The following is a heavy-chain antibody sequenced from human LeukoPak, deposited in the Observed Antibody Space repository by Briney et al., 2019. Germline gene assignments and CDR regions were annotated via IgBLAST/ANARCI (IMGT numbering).Heavy chain of an antibody. D-gene: IGHD6-19*01. J-gene: IGHJ4*02. CDR2: ISGSGGST. Sequence: GGSLRLSCAASGFTFSSYAMSWVRQAPGKGLEWVSAISGSGGSTYYADSAKGRFTISRDNSKNTLYLQMNSLRAEDTAVYYCAKTPVSGWYVEYYFDYWGQGTLVTVSS. CDR1: GFTFSSYA. CDR3: AKTPVSGWYVEYYFDY. V-gene: IGHV3-23*01.